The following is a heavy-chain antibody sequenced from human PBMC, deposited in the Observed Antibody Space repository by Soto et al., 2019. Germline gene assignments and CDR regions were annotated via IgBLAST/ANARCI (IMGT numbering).Heavy chain of an antibody. CDR2: IYHSGST. CDR1: GGSISSGGYS. Sequence: QLQLQESGSGLVKPSQTLSLTCAVSGGSISSGGYSWNWIRQPLGKGLEWIGYIYHSGSTYYNPSLKIRVPISVDKSKNQFSLKLTSVTAADTAVYDCARDQLEGNWFDPWGQGTLVTVSS. J-gene: IGHJ5*02. CDR3: ARDQLEGNWFDP. V-gene: IGHV4-30-2*01. D-gene: IGHD1-1*01.